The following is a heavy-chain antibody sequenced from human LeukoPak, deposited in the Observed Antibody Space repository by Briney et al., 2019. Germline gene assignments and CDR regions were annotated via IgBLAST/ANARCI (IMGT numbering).Heavy chain of an antibody. Sequence: SETLSLTCAVYGGSFSGYYWSWIRQPPGKGLEWIGSIYYSGSTYYNPSLKSRVTISVDTSKNQFSLKLSSVTAADTAVYYCARDVRITMVRGVDRTQPQNYYYYGMDVWGQGTTVTVSS. D-gene: IGHD3-10*01. CDR3: ARDVRITMVRGVDRTQPQNYYYYGMDV. V-gene: IGHV4-34*01. CDR1: GGSFSGYY. CDR2: IYYSGST. J-gene: IGHJ6*02.